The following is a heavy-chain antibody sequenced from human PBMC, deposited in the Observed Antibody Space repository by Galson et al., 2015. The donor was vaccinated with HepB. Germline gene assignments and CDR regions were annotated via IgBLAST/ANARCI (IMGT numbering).Heavy chain of an antibody. Sequence: SLRPSCAASGFTSSTYWMAWVRQAPGKGLEWVANIKQDGSVKSYVDSVKGRFTISRDNAKNSLYLQMNSLRAEDTALYYCARHDIISHYYYGLDVWGQGATVTVSS. J-gene: IGHJ6*02. V-gene: IGHV3-7*01. CDR3: ARHDIISHYYYGLDV. CDR1: GFTSSTYW. D-gene: IGHD3-10*01. CDR2: IKQDGSVK.